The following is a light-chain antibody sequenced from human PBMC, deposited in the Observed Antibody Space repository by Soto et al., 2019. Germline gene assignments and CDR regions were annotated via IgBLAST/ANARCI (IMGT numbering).Light chain of an antibody. CDR1: SRDVGGYNY. CDR3: ISYTSSSLYV. Sequence: QRVLTQPASVSGVAGRSITISCNGTSRDVGGYNYVSWYQQHPGKAPELMIHDVSNRPSGVSNRFSGSKSGNTASLTISGLQAEDEAEYYCISYTSSSLYVFGTGTKVTVL. V-gene: IGLV2-14*01. CDR2: DVS. J-gene: IGLJ1*01.